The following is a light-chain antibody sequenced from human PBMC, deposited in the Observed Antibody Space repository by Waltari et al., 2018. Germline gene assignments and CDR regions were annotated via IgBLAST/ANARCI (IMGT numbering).Light chain of an antibody. Sequence: EIVMTQSPVTLSVSPGERVTLSCRASQSVRSNLSWYQQKPGHTPRLLIYGASTRASNIPVRFSGSGSGTEFTLTISSRQSEDFAVYYCQQYNNWPPWTFGQGTKVDLK. CDR1: QSVRSN. CDR2: GAS. V-gene: IGKV3-15*01. J-gene: IGKJ1*01. CDR3: QQYNNWPPWT.